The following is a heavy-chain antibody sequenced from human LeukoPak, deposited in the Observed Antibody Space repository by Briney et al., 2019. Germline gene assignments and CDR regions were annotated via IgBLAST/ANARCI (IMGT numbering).Heavy chain of an antibody. D-gene: IGHD3-22*01. Sequence: SGPTLVKPTPTLTLTCTFSGFSLSTSGVGAGWIRQPPGKALEWLALIYWDDDKRYSPSLKSRLTITKDTSKNQVVLTMTNIDPVDTATYYCAHRRYYDSSGYAPNWFDPWGQGTLVTVSS. CDR3: AHRRYYDSSGYAPNWFDP. CDR1: GFSLSTSGVG. V-gene: IGHV2-5*02. CDR2: IYWDDDK. J-gene: IGHJ5*02.